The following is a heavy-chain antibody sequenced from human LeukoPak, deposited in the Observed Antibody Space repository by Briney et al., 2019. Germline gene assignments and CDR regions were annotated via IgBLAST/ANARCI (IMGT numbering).Heavy chain of an antibody. CDR3: ASSGVNDYEDYYYGMDV. CDR1: GGSISSYY. J-gene: IGHJ6*02. D-gene: IGHD4-17*01. CDR2: IYTSGST. Sequence: PSETLSLTCTVSGGSISSYYWSWIRQPAGKGLEWIGRIYTSGSTNYNPSLKSRVTMSVDTSKNQFSLKLSSVTAADTAVYYCASSGVNDYEDYYYGMDVWGQGTTVTVSS. V-gene: IGHV4-4*07.